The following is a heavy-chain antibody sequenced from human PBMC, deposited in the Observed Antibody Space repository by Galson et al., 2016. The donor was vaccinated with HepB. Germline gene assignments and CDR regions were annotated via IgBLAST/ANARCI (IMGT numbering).Heavy chain of an antibody. CDR1: GLTFSSYG. CDR3: AKDRNRYDFYSMDV. J-gene: IGHJ6*02. D-gene: IGHD5-12*01. V-gene: IGHV3-30*18. CDR2: ILYDGSNK. Sequence: SLRLSCAASGLTFSSYGMHWVRLAPGKGLEWVAVILYDGSNKYYADSVKGRFTISRDNSKNTLYLLMNSLRAEDTAVYYCAKDRNRYDFYSMDVWGQGTTVTVSS.